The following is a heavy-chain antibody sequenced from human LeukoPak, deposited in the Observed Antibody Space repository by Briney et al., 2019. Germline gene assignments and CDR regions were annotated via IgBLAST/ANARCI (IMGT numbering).Heavy chain of an antibody. CDR2: IKQARSEK. D-gene: IGHD2-21*02. CDR1: GFMFSSYW. V-gene: IGHV3-7*04. Sequence: GGSLRLSCAASGFMFSSYWMTWVRQAPGKWLEWVANIKQARSEKYYVDSVKGRFTISRDNAKNSLYLQTNSLRAEDTAVYYCARVRGDYSFDYWGQGTLVTVSS. J-gene: IGHJ4*02. CDR3: ARVRGDYSFDY.